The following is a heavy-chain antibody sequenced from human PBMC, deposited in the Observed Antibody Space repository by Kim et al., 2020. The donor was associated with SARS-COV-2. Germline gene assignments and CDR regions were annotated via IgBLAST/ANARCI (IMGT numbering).Heavy chain of an antibody. J-gene: IGHJ4*02. CDR3: ARGYCSGASCSFTDF. D-gene: IGHD2-15*01. Sequence: ESVKGRLTISRDNAKSTLYLRMNSLRADDTAVYFCARGYCSGASCSFTDFWGQGTLVTVSS. V-gene: IGHV3-74*01.